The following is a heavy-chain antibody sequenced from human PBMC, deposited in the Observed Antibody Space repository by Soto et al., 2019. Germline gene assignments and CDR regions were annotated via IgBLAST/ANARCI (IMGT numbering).Heavy chain of an antibody. CDR3: AYPRIWSGYYGGDS. V-gene: IGHV3-30-3*01. D-gene: IGHD3-3*01. CDR2: ISYDGSNK. CDR1: GFTFSSYA. J-gene: IGHJ4*02. Sequence: QVQLVESGGGVVQPGRSLRLSCAASGFTFSSYAMHWVRQAPGKGLEWVAVISYDGSNKYYADSVKGRFTISRDNSKNTLYLQMNSLRAEDTAVYYCAYPRIWSGYYGGDSWGQGTLVTVSS.